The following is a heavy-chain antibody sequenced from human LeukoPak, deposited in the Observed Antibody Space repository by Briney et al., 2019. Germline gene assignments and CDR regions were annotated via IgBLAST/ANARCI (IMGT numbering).Heavy chain of an antibody. D-gene: IGHD3-3*01. V-gene: IGHV4-31*03. CDR1: GGSISSGGYS. Sequence: SETLSLTCTVSGGSISSGGYSWSWIRQHPGKGLEWIGYIYYSGSTYYNPSLKSRVTISVDTSKNQFSLKLSSVTAADTAVYYCARDPTYYDFWSGYYRPTYYFDYWGQGTLVTVSS. CDR2: IYYSGST. CDR3: ARDPTYYDFWSGYYRPTYYFDY. J-gene: IGHJ4*02.